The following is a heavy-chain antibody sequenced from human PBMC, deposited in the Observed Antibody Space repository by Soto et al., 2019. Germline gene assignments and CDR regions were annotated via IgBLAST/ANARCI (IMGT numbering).Heavy chain of an antibody. J-gene: IGHJ4*02. CDR1: GFTFSSYE. Sequence: EVQLVESGGGLVQPGGSLRLSCAASGFTFSSYEMNWVRQAPGKGLEWVSYISSSGSTIYYADSVKGRFTISRDNAKNSLYLQMNSLRAEDTAVYYCAIEYGSGSYDYWVQGTLVTVSS. CDR3: AIEYGSGSYDY. CDR2: ISSSGSTI. V-gene: IGHV3-48*03. D-gene: IGHD3-10*01.